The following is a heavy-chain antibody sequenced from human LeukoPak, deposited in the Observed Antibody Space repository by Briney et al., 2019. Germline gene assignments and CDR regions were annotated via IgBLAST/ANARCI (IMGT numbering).Heavy chain of an antibody. Sequence: GGSLRLSCAASGFTFRYGIHWVRQAPGKGLEWVGVIWYDGSEKEYAESVKGRFTISRDNSKNTVYLQMTSLRVEDTAMYYCXKQGTFTSSXSWFLDXWGQGTLVXVS. CDR2: IWYDGSEK. CDR3: XKQGTFTSSXSWFLDX. D-gene: IGHD6-13*01. V-gene: IGHV3-33*06. J-gene: IGHJ4*02. CDR1: GFTFRYG.